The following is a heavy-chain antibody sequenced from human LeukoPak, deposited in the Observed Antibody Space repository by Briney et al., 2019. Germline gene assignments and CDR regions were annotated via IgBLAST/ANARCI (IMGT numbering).Heavy chain of an antibody. J-gene: IGHJ4*02. V-gene: IGHV3-23*01. D-gene: IGHD4-17*01. CDR2: ISGSGGST. Sequence: GGSLRLSCAASGFTFSSYAMSWVRQAPGKGLEWVSAISGSGGSTYYADSVKGRFTISRDNSKNTLYLQMNSLRAEDTAVYYCAKSMDYGDYRGYFDYWGQGTLVTVSS. CDR1: GFTFSSYA. CDR3: AKSMDYGDYRGYFDY.